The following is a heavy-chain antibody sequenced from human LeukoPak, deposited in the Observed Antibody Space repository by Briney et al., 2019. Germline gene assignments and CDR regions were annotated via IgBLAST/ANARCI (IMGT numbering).Heavy chain of an antibody. CDR1: GYTFTGYH. J-gene: IGHJ4*02. Sequence: ASVKVSCKASGYTFTGYHMHWVRQAPGQGLEWMGWINPNSGGTNYAQKFQGRVTMTRDTSISTAYMELSRLRSDDTAVYYCARVEQTLLWFGELLGNKNYYFDYWGQGTLVTVSS. V-gene: IGHV1-2*02. CDR3: ARVEQTLLWFGELLGNKNYYFDY. CDR2: INPNSGGT. D-gene: IGHD3-10*01.